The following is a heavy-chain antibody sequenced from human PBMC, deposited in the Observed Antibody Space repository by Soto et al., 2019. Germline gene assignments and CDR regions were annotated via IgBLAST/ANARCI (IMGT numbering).Heavy chain of an antibody. CDR1: GGTFSSYA. CDR2: IIPIFGTA. V-gene: IGHV1-69*06. J-gene: IGHJ6*02. CDR3: ARDHGGYSYGYYYYGMDV. D-gene: IGHD5-18*01. Sequence: SVKVSCKASGGTFSSYAISWVRQAPGQGLEWMGGIIPIFGTANYAQKFQGRVTITADKSTSTAYMELSSLRSEDTAVYYCARDHGGYSYGYYYYGMDVWGQGTTVTVSS.